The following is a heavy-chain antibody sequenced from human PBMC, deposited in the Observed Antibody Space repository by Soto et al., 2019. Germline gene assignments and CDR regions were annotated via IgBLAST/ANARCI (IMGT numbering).Heavy chain of an antibody. Sequence: QLQLQESGPGLVKPSETLSLTCSVSGGSIDSNDFYWVWIRQPPGEGLEWIWSTYYRRNTYYNSSIRSRATLSVDTSKNQFSLRLSSVTAADTAVYYCARHGHWAPLDDWGQGTLVTVSS. J-gene: IGHJ4*02. CDR3: ARHGHWAPLDD. CDR2: TYYRRNT. CDR1: GGSIDSNDFY. D-gene: IGHD3-16*01. V-gene: IGHV4-39*01.